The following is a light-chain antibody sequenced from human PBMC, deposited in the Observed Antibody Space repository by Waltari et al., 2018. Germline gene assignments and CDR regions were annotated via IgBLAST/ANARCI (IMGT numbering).Light chain of an antibody. CDR3: QKYEALPAT. V-gene: IGKV3-20*01. Sequence: EIVLTQSPGTLSLSPGERATLSCRASQSNSKYLVWYQQKPGQAPRLLIYEASIRATGIPDRFSGSGSGTDFSLIISRLEPEDFAVYYCQKYEALPATFGQGTKVEIK. CDR1: QSNSKY. CDR2: EAS. J-gene: IGKJ1*01.